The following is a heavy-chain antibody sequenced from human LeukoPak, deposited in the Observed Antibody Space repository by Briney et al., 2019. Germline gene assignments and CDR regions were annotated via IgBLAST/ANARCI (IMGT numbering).Heavy chain of an antibody. D-gene: IGHD5-24*01. J-gene: IGHJ4*02. CDR3: ARGMATTPGY. CDR2: ISSSSSYI. Sequence: GGSLGLSCAASGFTFSSYSMNWVRQAPGKGLEWVSSISSSSSYIYYADSVKGRFTISRDNAKNSLYLQMNSLRAEDMAVYYCARGMATTPGYWGQGTLVTVSS. V-gene: IGHV3-21*01. CDR1: GFTFSSYS.